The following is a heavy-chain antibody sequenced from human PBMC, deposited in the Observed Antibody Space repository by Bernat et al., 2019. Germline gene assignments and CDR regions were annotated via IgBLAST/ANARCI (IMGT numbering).Heavy chain of an antibody. CDR1: GFTVSSNY. J-gene: IGHJ4*02. D-gene: IGHD3-10*01. V-gene: IGHV3-53*01. CDR2: IYSGGST. Sequence: EVQLVESGGGLIQPGGSLRLSCAASGFTVSSNYMSWVRQAPGKGLEWVSVIYSGGSTYYADSVKGRFTISRDNSKNTLYLQMDTLRAEDTGVYFCARDWFYTVDFWGRGTLVTVSS. CDR3: ARDWFYTVDF.